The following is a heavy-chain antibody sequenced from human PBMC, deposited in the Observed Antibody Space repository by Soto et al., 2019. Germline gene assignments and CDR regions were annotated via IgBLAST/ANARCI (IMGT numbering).Heavy chain of an antibody. V-gene: IGHV3-33*01. Sequence: QVQLVESGGGVVQPGRSLRLSCVVSESIFSGYGMHWVRQAPGKGLEWVAIIRYDGSNIYYADSVRGRFAISRDNSKNTLYLQMDSLRDEDTAVYYCAIDGVGGTVFFGYLEYLGQGALVNGSS. CDR2: IRYDGSNI. J-gene: IGHJ4*02. D-gene: IGHD1-26*01. CDR3: AIDGVGGTVFFGYLEY. CDR1: ESIFSGYG.